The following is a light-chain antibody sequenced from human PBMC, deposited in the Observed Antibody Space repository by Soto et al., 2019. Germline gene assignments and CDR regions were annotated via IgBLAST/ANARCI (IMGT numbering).Light chain of an antibody. V-gene: IGLV2-8*01. CDR1: SSDVGGYNY. J-gene: IGLJ1*01. CDR3: SSYAGSSNV. Sequence: QPVLTQPPSASGSPGQSVAISWTGTSSDVGGYNYVSWYQQHPGKAPKLMIYEVNKRPSGVPDRFSGSKSGNTASLTVSGLQAEDEADYYCSSYAGSSNVFGTGTKLTVL. CDR2: EVN.